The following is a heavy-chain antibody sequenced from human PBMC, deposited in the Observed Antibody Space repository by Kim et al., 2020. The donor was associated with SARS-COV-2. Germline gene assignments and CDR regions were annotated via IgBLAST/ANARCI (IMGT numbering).Heavy chain of an antibody. CDR1: GYTFTSYY. Sequence: ASVKVSCKASGYTFTSYYMHWVRQAPGQGLEWMGIINPSGGSTSYAQKFQGRVTMTRDTSTSTVYMELSSLRSEDTAVYYCARGVVVITFPAGGIDYWGQGTLVTVSS. CDR3: ARGVVVITFPAGGIDY. CDR2: INPSGGST. D-gene: IGHD3-22*01. V-gene: IGHV1-46*01. J-gene: IGHJ4*02.